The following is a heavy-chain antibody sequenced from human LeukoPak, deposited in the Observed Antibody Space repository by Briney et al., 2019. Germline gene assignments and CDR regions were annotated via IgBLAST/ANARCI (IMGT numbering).Heavy chain of an antibody. CDR2: FIPLFGTA. CDR1: GDTFNNYA. Sequence: HRASVKVSCKASGDTFNNYAVSWVRQAPGQGLEWMGAFIPLFGTANYAHNFQGRDTITADGSTNTAYMELSSLKSEDTAVYYCARGPVGTTHDSWGQGTLVTVSS. V-gene: IGHV1-69*13. D-gene: IGHD1-7*01. J-gene: IGHJ5*01. CDR3: ARGPVGTTHDS.